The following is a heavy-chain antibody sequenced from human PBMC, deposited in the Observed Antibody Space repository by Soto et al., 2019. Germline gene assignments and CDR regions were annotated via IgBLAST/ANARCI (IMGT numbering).Heavy chain of an antibody. CDR3: AANPGSTYGPLDY. Sequence: SQTPSLTCAFSGVSLSSINLLTWVRPPPGKGLEWIGEIYHSGSTNYNPSLKSRVTISVDKSKNQFSLQLSSMTAADTAVYYCAANPGSTYGPLDYWGQGTQVTVSS. CDR2: IYHSGST. V-gene: IGHV4-4*02. J-gene: IGHJ4*02. CDR1: GVSLSSINL. D-gene: IGHD3-10*01.